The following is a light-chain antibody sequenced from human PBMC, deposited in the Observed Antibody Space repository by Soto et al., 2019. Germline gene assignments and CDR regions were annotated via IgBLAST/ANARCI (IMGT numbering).Light chain of an antibody. CDR2: GAS. CDR1: QSVSSN. V-gene: IGKV3-15*01. J-gene: IGKJ5*01. Sequence: EIVMTQSPGTLSVSPGERATLSCRASQSVSSNLAWYQQKPGQTPRLLIYGASTRVTGIPARFSGSGSGTEFTLTISSLQSEDFAVYYCQQYNKWPPITFGQGTRLEIK. CDR3: QQYNKWPPIT.